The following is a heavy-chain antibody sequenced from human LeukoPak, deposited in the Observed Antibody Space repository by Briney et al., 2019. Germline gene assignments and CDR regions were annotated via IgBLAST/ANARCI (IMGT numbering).Heavy chain of an antibody. D-gene: IGHD6-13*01. CDR3: ARDMGIAAAGTGFGWFDP. V-gene: IGHV3-30*04. CDR1: GFTFSSYA. CDR2: ISYDGSNK. J-gene: IGHJ5*02. Sequence: GGSLRLSCAASGFTFSSYAMSWVRQAPGKGLEWVAVISYDGSNKYYADSVKGRFTISRDNSKNTLYLQMNSLRAEDTAVYYCARDMGIAAAGTGFGWFDPWGQGTLVTVSS.